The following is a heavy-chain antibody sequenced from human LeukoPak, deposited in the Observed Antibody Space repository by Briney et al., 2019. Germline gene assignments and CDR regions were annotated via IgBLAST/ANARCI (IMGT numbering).Heavy chain of an antibody. D-gene: IGHD3-10*01. CDR2: ISSNGDST. CDR3: ARDRHYYGSGSENWFDP. CDR1: GFTFSSYE. J-gene: IGHJ5*02. Sequence: GGSLRLSCAASGFTFSSYEMHWVRQAPGKGLEYVSAISSNGDSTYYANFVKGRFIISRDNSKNTLYLQMGSLRPEDMAVYYCARDRHYYGSGSENWFDPWGQGTLVTVSS. V-gene: IGHV3-64*01.